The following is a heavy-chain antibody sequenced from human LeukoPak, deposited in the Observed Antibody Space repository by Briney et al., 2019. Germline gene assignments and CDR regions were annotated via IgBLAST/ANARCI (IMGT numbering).Heavy chain of an antibody. CDR2: ISAYNGNT. J-gene: IGHJ4*02. Sequence: ASVNLSCKASGYSFTSYGISWVRQADGPALEWMAGISAYNGNTNYAQKLQGRVTMTTDTSTSTAYMELRSLRSDDTAVYYCARECYDYVWGSYRYIDYWGQGTLVTVSS. CDR1: GYSFTSYG. V-gene: IGHV1-18*01. CDR3: ARECYDYVWGSYRYIDY. D-gene: IGHD3-16*02.